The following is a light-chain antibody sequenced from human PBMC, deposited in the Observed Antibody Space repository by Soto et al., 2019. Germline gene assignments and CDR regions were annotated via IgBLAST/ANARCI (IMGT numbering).Light chain of an antibody. CDR1: QRISNS. CDR2: TAS. CDR3: QQSYSAPLT. J-gene: IGKJ4*01. V-gene: IGKV1-39*01. Sequence: DIQMTQSPSSLSASVGDRVTVTCRASQRISNSLNWYQQKPGQAPKLLIYTASSLHSGVPSRFSGSGSGTEFTLPISSLQPEDFATYFCQQSYSAPLTLGGGTKVDIK.